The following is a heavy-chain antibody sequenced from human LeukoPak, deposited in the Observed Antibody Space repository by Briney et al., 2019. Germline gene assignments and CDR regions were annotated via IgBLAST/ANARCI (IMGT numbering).Heavy chain of an antibody. CDR3: ARGGYSSGWRLEFDP. CDR1: GYIFTDYY. D-gene: IGHD6-19*01. Sequence: SVKVSCKASGYIFTDYYMHWVRQAPGQGLEWMGWINPNSGGTNYAQKFQGRVTMTRDTSISTAYMELSRLRSDDTAVYYCARGGYSSGWRLEFDPWGQGTLVTVSS. V-gene: IGHV1-2*02. CDR2: INPNSGGT. J-gene: IGHJ5*02.